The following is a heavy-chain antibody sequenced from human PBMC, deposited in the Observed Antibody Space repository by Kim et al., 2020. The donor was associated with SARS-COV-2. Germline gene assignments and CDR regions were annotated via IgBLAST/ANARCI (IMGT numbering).Heavy chain of an antibody. Sequence: DSVKRPFTISRDNSKNTLYLQMNSLRAEDTAVYYCANGGYSSSWDYYGMDVWGQGTTVTVSS. V-gene: IGHV3-23*01. J-gene: IGHJ6*02. D-gene: IGHD6-13*01. CDR3: ANGGYSSSWDYYGMDV.